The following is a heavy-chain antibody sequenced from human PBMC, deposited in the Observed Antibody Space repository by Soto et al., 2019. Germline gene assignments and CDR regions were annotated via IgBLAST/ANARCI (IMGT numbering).Heavy chain of an antibody. D-gene: IGHD5-18*01. CDR1: GFNFGSYA. CDR3: ARDMGYSYRTGYGLDV. J-gene: IGHJ6*02. Sequence: PGGSLRLSCEASGFNFGSYAMHWVRQTPGKGLEWVAVISFDGSNKFYAESVKDRITISRDNSKNTLFLQMNSLRPEDTAVYYCARDMGYSYRTGYGLDVWGQGTTVTVSS. CDR2: ISFDGSNK. V-gene: IGHV3-30-3*01.